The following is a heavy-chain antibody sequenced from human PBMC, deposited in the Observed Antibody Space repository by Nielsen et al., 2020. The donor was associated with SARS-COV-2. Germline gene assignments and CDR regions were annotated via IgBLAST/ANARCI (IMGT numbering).Heavy chain of an antibody. J-gene: IGHJ4*02. D-gene: IGHD6-19*01. CDR2: MNSNSGNT. V-gene: IGHV1-8*01. CDR3: ARGSYDGSGWHHSNY. Sequence: WVRQAPGQGLEWMGWMNSNSGNTGYAQKFQGRVTMTRNTSISTAYMELSSLRSEDTAVYYCARGSYDGSGWHHSNYWGQGTLVTVSS.